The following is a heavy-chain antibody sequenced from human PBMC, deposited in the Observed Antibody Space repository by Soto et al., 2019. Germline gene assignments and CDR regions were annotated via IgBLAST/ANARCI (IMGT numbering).Heavy chain of an antibody. V-gene: IGHV4-4*07. CDR1: GGSISSYY. D-gene: IGHD2-2*01. Sequence: SETLSLTCTVSGGSISSYYWSWIRQPAGKGLEWIGRIYTSGSTNYNPSLKSRVTMSVDTSKNQFSLKLSSVTAADTAVYYCARACSSNSCYDVLDYWGQGALVTVPQ. CDR3: ARACSSNSCYDVLDY. CDR2: IYTSGST. J-gene: IGHJ4*02.